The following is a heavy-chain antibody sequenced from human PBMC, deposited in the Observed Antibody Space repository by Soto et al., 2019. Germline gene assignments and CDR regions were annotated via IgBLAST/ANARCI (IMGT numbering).Heavy chain of an antibody. J-gene: IGHJ6*02. CDR3: AKVNTIFGVESYYYGMDV. CDR2: ISGSGGST. Sequence: EEQLLESGGGFVQPGGSLRLSCAASGFTFSSYPMNWVRQAPGMGLEWVSTISGSGGSTHYADSVKGRFTISRDNSKNTLYLQMNSLRAGDTAQYYCAKVNTIFGVESYYYGMDVWGQGTTVTVSS. CDR1: GFTFSSYP. D-gene: IGHD3-3*01. V-gene: IGHV3-23*01.